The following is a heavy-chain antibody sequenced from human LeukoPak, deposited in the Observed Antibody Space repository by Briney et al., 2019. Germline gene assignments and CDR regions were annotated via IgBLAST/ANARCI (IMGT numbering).Heavy chain of an antibody. J-gene: IGHJ4*02. Sequence: PSETLSLTCTVSSGSISSYYWSWIRQSAGKGLEWIGRIYTSGSSNYNPSLQSRVTMSVDTSKNQFSLKLSSVTAADTAVYYCARANYYYDRGGYYYYFDYWGQGTLVTVSS. CDR1: SGSISSYY. V-gene: IGHV4-4*07. CDR3: ARANYYYDRGGYYYYFDY. D-gene: IGHD3-22*01. CDR2: IYTSGSS.